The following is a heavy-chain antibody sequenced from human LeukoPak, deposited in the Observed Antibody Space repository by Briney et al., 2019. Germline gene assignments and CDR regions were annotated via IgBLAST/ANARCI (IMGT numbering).Heavy chain of an antibody. CDR3: ARDLSLIAY. CDR2: ISYDGSNK. CDR1: GFTFSSYA. J-gene: IGHJ4*02. V-gene: IGHV3-30*01. Sequence: GGSLRLSCAASGFTFSSYAMHWVRQAPGKGLEWVAVISYDGSNKYYADSVKGRFTISRDNSKNTLYLQMNSLRAEATAVYYCARDLSLIAYWGQGTLVTVSS.